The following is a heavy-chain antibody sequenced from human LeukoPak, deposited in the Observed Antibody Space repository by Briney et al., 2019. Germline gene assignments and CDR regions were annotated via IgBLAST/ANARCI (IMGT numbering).Heavy chain of an antibody. CDR1: GFTFSSYA. Sequence: TGGSLRLSCAASGFTFSSYAMSRVRQAPGKGLEWVSAISGSGGSTYYADSVKGRFTISRDTSKNTLYLQMNSLRAEDTAVYYCAKVGIGGYDDSSGLALWGQGTLVTVSS. CDR3: AKVGIGGYDDSSGLAL. J-gene: IGHJ4*02. V-gene: IGHV3-23*01. CDR2: ISGSGGST. D-gene: IGHD3-22*01.